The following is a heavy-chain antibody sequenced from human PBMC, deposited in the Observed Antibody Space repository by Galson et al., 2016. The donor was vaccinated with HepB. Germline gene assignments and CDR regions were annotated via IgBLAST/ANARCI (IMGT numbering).Heavy chain of an antibody. V-gene: IGHV1-69*05. J-gene: IGHJ4*02. Sequence: SVKVSCKASGVTFSRYSINWVRQAPGQGLEWMGGTIPVFGTTNYAPKFRGRVTITTEESTSTAYMELSSLRSEDTAVYYCATATISGWYYFDYWGQGTLVTVSS. CDR1: GVTFSRYS. CDR2: TIPVFGTT. CDR3: ATATISGWYYFDY. D-gene: IGHD6-19*01.